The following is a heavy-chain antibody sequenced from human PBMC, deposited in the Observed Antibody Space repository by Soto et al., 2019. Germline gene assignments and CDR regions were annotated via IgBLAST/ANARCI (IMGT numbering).Heavy chain of an antibody. CDR2: IAYDGTNE. D-gene: IGHD2-2*01. V-gene: IGHV3-30-3*01. CDR1: GFTFSHYA. Sequence: GGSLRLSCVASGFTFSHYAMAWVRQAPGRGLECVALIAYDGTNEYYSKSVKGRFTISRDNSKNTLYLQVSSLRSEDTAPYSCARSRGSYFSSSTHALDIWGQGTMVTVS. J-gene: IGHJ3*02. CDR3: ARSRGSYFSSSTHALDI.